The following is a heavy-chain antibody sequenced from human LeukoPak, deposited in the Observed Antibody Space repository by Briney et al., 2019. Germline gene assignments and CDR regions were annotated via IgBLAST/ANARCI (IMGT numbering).Heavy chain of an antibody. CDR3: AKRMSGYPSSPDY. J-gene: IGHJ4*02. Sequence: GGSLRLSCAASGFTFSNCAMSWVRQAPGKGLEWVSAISGNGAATYYADSVKGRFTISRDNSKNTLYLQMNSLRAEDTAVYYCAKRMSGYPSSPDYWGQGTLVTVSS. D-gene: IGHD3-3*01. CDR2: ISGNGAAT. V-gene: IGHV3-23*01. CDR1: GFTFSNCA.